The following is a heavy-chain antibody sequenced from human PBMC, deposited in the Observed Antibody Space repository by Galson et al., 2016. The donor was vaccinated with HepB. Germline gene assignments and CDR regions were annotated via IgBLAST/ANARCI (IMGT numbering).Heavy chain of an antibody. CDR3: ARHGSSSPPLGRGPRQNYGMDV. J-gene: IGHJ6*02. D-gene: IGHD6-6*01. CDR1: GFSFNAGGVG. V-gene: IGHV2-5*02. CDR2: IYWDGDK. Sequence: PALVKPPQTLTLTCTFSGFSFNAGGVGVAWIRQSPGEALEWLALIYWDGDKRYNPSLKGRLTITKVTSKDQVVLTLTSVDPVDTAKYFCARHGSSSPPLGRGPRQNYGMDVWGQGTTVTVSS.